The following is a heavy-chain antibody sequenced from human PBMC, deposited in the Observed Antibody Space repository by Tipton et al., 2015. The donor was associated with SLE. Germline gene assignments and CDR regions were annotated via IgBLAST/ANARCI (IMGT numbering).Heavy chain of an antibody. CDR2: TNPSGNT. D-gene: IGHD2-8*02. CDR3: AREPIVLVVYSRYYYYGMDV. J-gene: IGHJ6*02. Sequence: TLSLTCAVYGGSFSGYSWSWIRQPPGKGLEWIGQTNPSGNTNYNPSLKSRVTISVDTSNNQLSLKLTSVTAADTAVYYCAREPIVLVVYSRYYYYGMDVWGQGTTVTVSS. V-gene: IGHV4-34*01. CDR1: GGSFSGYS.